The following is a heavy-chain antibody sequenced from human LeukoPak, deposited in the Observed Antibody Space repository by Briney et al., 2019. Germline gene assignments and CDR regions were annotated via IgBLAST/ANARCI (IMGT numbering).Heavy chain of an antibody. CDR2: IIPIFGTA. D-gene: IGHD2-2*02. CDR3: ARPHCSSTSCYTSNWFDP. Sequence: SVKVSCKASGGTFSSYAISWVRQAPGQGLEWMGRIIPIFGTANYAQKFQGRVTITTDESTSTAYMELSSLRPEDTAVYYCARPHCSSTSCYTSNWFDPWGQGTLVTVSS. CDR1: GGTFSSYA. V-gene: IGHV1-69*05. J-gene: IGHJ5*02.